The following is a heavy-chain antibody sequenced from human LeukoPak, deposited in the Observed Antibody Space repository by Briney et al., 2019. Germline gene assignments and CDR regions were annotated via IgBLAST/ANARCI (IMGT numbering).Heavy chain of an antibody. Sequence: SETLSLTCTVSGGSISSYYWSWIRQPPGKGLEWIGYIYYSGSTNYNPSLKSRVTISVDTSKNQFSLKLSSVTAADTAVYYCARGAITMVRGVIGYFDYWGQGTLVTVSS. D-gene: IGHD3-10*01. J-gene: IGHJ4*02. CDR2: IYYSGST. V-gene: IGHV4-59*01. CDR1: GGSISSYY. CDR3: ARGAITMVRGVIGYFDY.